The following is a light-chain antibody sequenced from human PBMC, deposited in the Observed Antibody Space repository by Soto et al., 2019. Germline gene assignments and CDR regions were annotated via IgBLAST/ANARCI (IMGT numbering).Light chain of an antibody. Sequence: DIPMTQSPSTLSASVGDRVTITCRASQTIDRWLAWYQQKPGKAPNLLIYGASNLESGVPSRFSGSGSGTEFPLTISSLRPDDFATYYCQHYNSYPWTFGQGTNVEIK. CDR1: QTIDRW. CDR2: GAS. J-gene: IGKJ1*01. CDR3: QHYNSYPWT. V-gene: IGKV1-5*03.